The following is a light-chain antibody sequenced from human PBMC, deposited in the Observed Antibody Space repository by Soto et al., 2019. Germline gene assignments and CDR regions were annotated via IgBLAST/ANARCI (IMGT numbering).Light chain of an antibody. CDR1: QSIGST. V-gene: IGKV3-15*01. CDR2: DAS. CDR3: QQYNNWPFA. J-gene: IGKJ3*01. Sequence: ELVMTQSPATLSVSPGERATLSCRASQSIGSTLAWYQQKPGQAPRLLIYDASTRATGIPVRFSGSGSGTAFTLTINSLQSEDFTVYYCQQYNNWPFAFGPGTKVDIK.